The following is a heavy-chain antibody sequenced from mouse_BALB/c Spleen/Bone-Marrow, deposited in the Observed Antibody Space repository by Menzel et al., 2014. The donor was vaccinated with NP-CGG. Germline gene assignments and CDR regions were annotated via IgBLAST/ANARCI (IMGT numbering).Heavy chain of an antibody. J-gene: IGHJ4*01. V-gene: IGHV7-3*02. D-gene: IGHD2-3*01. CDR3: ERYDGYSDNAMDY. CDR2: IRNRANGYTT. CDR1: GFTFTDYY. Sequence: EVMLVESGGGLVQPGGSLRLSCATSGFTFTDYYMNWVRQPPGKALEWLGFIRNRANGYTTEFSASVKGRFTISRDNSQSILYLQINTLRAEDSATYYCERYDGYSDNAMDYWGQGTSVTVSS.